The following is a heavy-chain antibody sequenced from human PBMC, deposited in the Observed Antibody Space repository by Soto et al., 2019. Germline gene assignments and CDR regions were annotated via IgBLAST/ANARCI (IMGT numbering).Heavy chain of an antibody. V-gene: IGHV3-53*01. CDR1: GFTVSSNY. CDR2: IYSGGST. Sequence: GGSLRLSCAASGFTVSSNYMSWVRQAPGKGLEWVSVIYSGGSTYYADSVKGRFTISRDNSKNTLYLQMNSLRAEDTAVYYCARVPVLRAEYYYYGMDVWGQGTTVTVSS. CDR3: ARVPVLRAEYYYYGMDV. J-gene: IGHJ6*02. D-gene: IGHD3-10*01.